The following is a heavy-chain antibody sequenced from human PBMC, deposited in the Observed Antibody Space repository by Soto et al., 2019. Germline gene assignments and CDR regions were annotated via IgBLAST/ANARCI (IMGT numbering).Heavy chain of an antibody. J-gene: IGHJ4*02. CDR1: GGTFSSYA. V-gene: IGHV1-69*06. CDR2: IIPIFGTA. CDR3: ARGPPSRSGYHPDY. D-gene: IGHD3-22*01. Sequence: QVQLVQSGAEVNKPGSSVKVSCTASGGTFSSYAISWVRQAPGQGLEWMGGIIPIFGTANYAQKFQGRVTITADKSTSTAYMELSSLRSEDTAVYSCARGPPSRSGYHPDYWGQGTLVTVSS.